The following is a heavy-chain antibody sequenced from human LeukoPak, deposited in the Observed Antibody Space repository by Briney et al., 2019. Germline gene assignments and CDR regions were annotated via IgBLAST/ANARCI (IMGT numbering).Heavy chain of an antibody. D-gene: IGHD3-10*01. CDR2: MSFDGDNK. Sequence: GRSLRLSCAASGFTFSSYAMHWVRQAPGKGLEWVAVMSFDGDNKYYAASVKGRFTVSRDISKNTLYLHMNSPRAEDTALYFCAKNYFGSGTYYNGLEYWGQGTLVTVSS. V-gene: IGHV3-30*18. CDR3: AKNYFGSGTYYNGLEY. J-gene: IGHJ4*02. CDR1: GFTFSSYA.